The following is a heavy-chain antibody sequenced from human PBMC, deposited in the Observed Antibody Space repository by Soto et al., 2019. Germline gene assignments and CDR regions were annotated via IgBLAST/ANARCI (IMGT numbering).Heavy chain of an antibody. CDR3: ARHTYYYDRSGYYFDY. D-gene: IGHD3-22*01. V-gene: IGHV4-39*01. J-gene: IGHJ4*02. CDR2: IYYSGST. Sequence: SETLSLTCTVSGGSISSSSYYWGWIRQPPGKGLEWIGSIYYSGSTYYNPSLKSRVTISVDTSKNQFSLKLSSVTAADTAVYYXARHTYYYDRSGYYFDYWGQGTLVTVSS. CDR1: GGSISSSSYY.